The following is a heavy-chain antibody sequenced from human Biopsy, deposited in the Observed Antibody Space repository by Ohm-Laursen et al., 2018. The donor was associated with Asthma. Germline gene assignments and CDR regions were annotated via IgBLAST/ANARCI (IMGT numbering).Heavy chain of an antibody. V-gene: IGHV1-69*13. J-gene: IGHJ4*02. D-gene: IGHD2-2*01. Sequence: SAKASCKSLGGTFNTYVIGWVRLAPGHGLEWMGGINFVFGTTTYPQKFQDRVTITADDSTSTVYMELSSLRSEDTAVYYCARKAGSCISRTCYSLDFWGQGTLVTVSS. CDR3: ARKAGSCISRTCYSLDF. CDR1: GGTFNTYV. CDR2: INFVFGTT.